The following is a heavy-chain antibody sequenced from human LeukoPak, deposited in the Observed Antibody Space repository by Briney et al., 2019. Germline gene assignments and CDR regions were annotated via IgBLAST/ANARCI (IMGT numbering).Heavy chain of an antibody. CDR2: IYSGGDT. D-gene: IGHD2-15*01. CDR3: AREWGYGSGGECFSGIQAYYGMDV. J-gene: IGHJ6*02. CDR1: GFFVSNNY. V-gene: IGHV3-53*01. Sequence: GGSLRLSCAASGFFVSNNYMSWVRQAPGKGLEWVSVIYSGGDTYYADSVKGRFTISRDNSKNTLYLQMNRLRAEDTAIYYCAREWGYGSGGECFSGIQAYYGMDVWGQGTTVTVSS.